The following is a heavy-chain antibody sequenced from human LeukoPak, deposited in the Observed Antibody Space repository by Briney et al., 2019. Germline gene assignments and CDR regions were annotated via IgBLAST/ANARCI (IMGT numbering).Heavy chain of an antibody. CDR1: GFTFSSYA. J-gene: IGHJ6*02. CDR2: ISYDGSNK. V-gene: IGHV3-30-3*01. Sequence: GRSLRLSCAASGFTFSSYAMHWVRQAPGKGLEWVAVISYDGSNKYYADSVKGRFTISRDNSKNTLYLQMNSLRAEDTAEYYCARDFTPEYYYYGMDVWGQGTTVTVSS. CDR3: ARDFTPEYYYYGMDV.